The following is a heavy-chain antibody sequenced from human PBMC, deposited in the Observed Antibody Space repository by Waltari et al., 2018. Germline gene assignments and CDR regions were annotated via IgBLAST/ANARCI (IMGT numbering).Heavy chain of an antibody. CDR3: ARDACGGDCYDFDY. CDR1: GFTFSSYS. Sequence: EVQLVESGGGLVQPGGSLRLSCAASGFTFSSYSMNWVRQAPGKGLEWVSYISSSSSTIYYADSVKGRFTISRDNSKNTLYLQMNSLRAEDTAVYYCARDACGGDCYDFDYWGQGTLVTVSS. CDR2: ISSSSSTI. J-gene: IGHJ4*02. V-gene: IGHV3-48*01. D-gene: IGHD2-21*02.